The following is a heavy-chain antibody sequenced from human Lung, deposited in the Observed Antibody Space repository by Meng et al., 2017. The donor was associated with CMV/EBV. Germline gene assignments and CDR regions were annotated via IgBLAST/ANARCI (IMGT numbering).Heavy chain of an antibody. CDR1: GGSISSSNL. J-gene: IGHJ4*02. D-gene: IGHD2-21*02. CDR3: ARVVTALWGYYFDY. V-gene: IGHV4-4*02. CDR2: IYHSGST. Sequence: QGDPQDVGPGRVKPSGTLALTCAVSGGSISSSNLWSWVRQPPGKGLEWIGEIYHSGSTNYNPSLKSRVTISVDKSKNQFSLKLSSVTAADTAVYYCARVVTALWGYYFDYWGQGTLVTVSS.